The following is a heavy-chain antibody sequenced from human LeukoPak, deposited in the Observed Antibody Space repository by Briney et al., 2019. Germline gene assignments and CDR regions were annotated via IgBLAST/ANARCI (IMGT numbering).Heavy chain of an antibody. CDR1: GYTFSGYY. CDR2: INPNGGGT. CDR3: ARGLPGGFDP. D-gene: IGHD4-11*01. J-gene: IGHJ5*02. Sequence: ASVKVSCKASGYTFSGYYIHWVRQAPGRGLEWMGWINPNGGGTNYARKFQGRVTMTRATSITTAYMELSRLTSDDTAVYYCARGLPGGFDPWGQGTLVTVSS. V-gene: IGHV1-2*02.